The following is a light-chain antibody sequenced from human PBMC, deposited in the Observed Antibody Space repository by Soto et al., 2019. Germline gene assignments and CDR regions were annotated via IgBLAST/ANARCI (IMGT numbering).Light chain of an antibody. Sequence: EIVLTQSPATLSLSPGERATLSCRASQSVSSYLAWYQQKHGQAPRLIIYGSSNRATGIPARFSGSGSATDFTLTISSLEPEDFAVYYCQERSNWPPGLTFGGGTKVEIK. V-gene: IGKV3-11*01. J-gene: IGKJ4*01. CDR1: QSVSSY. CDR3: QERSNWPPGLT. CDR2: GSS.